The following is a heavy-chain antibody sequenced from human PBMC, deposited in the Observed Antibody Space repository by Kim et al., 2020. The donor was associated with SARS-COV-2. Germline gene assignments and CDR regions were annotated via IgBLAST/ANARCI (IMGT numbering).Heavy chain of an antibody. CDR3: ATGYSSSWPFDY. CDR2: IYHSGST. J-gene: IGHJ4*02. V-gene: IGHV4-4*02. CDR1: GGSISSSNW. D-gene: IGHD6-13*01. Sequence: GRPSLTCAVSGGSISSSNWWSWVRQPPGKGLEWIGEIYHSGSTNYNPSLKSRVTISVDKSKNQFSLKLSSVTAADTAVYYCATGYSSSWPFDYWGQGTLVTVSS.